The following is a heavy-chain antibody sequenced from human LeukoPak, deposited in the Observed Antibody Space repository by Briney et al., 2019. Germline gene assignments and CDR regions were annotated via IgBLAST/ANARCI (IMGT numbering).Heavy chain of an antibody. Sequence: PSETLSLTCTVSGGSISSYYWSWIRQPAGKGLEWIGRIYTSGSTNYNPSLKSRVTMSVDTSKNQFSLKLSSVTAADTAVYYCARDRSNSCSLDAFDIWGQGTMVTVSS. CDR1: GGSISSYY. D-gene: IGHD5-24*01. CDR3: ARDRSNSCSLDAFDI. V-gene: IGHV4-4*07. CDR2: IYTSGST. J-gene: IGHJ3*02.